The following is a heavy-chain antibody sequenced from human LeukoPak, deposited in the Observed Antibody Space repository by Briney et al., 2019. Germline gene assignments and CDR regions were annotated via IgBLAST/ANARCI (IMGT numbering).Heavy chain of an antibody. V-gene: IGHV3-11*04. Sequence: GGSLRLSCEASGFSLSSYFISWIRQAPGKGLEWISYITNTGRSTNYADAVKGRFTISRDNGKQSVYLEMTDLRAEDTAVYYCAREASGNYHVFDSWGQGTLVIVSP. CDR1: GFSLSSYF. J-gene: IGHJ4*02. CDR2: ITNTGRST. D-gene: IGHD6-25*01. CDR3: AREASGNYHVFDS.